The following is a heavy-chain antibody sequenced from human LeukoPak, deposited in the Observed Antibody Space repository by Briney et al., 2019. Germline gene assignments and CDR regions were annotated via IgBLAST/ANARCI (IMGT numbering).Heavy chain of an antibody. CDR2: IYYSGST. J-gene: IGHJ5*02. CDR3: ARATRIAAGSPFDP. D-gene: IGHD6-13*01. V-gene: IGHV4-59*01. CDR1: GGSISSYY. Sequence: KASETLSLTCTVSGGSISSYYWSWIRQPPGKGLEWDGYIYYSGSTNYNPSLKSRVTISVDTSKNQFSLKLSSVTAADTAVYYCARATRIAAGSPFDPWGQGTLVTVSS.